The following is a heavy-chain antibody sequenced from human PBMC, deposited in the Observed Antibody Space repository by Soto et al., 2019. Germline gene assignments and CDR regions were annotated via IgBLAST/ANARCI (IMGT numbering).Heavy chain of an antibody. J-gene: IGHJ4*02. CDR2: ISYDGSNK. Sequence: HPGGSLRLSCAASGFTFSSYGMHWVRQAPGKGLEWVAVISYDGSNKYYADSVEGRFTISRDNSKNTLYLQMNSLRAEDTAVYYCARDRAAAGIRSPISYWGQGTLVTVSS. V-gene: IGHV3-30*03. CDR1: GFTFSSYG. D-gene: IGHD6-13*01. CDR3: ARDRAAAGIRSPISY.